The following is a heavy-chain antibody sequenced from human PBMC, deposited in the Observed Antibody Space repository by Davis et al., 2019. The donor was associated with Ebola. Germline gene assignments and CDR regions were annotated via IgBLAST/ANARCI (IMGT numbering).Heavy chain of an antibody. CDR2: IFYSGST. D-gene: IGHD1/OR15-1a*01. J-gene: IGHJ4*02. V-gene: IGHV4-59*01. CDR3: ARVWNGNIDY. Sequence: PSETLSLTCTVSGGSISSYYWSWIRQPPGKGLEWIGYIFYSGSTNYNPPLKSRVTISVDTSKNQFSLKLRSVTAADTAVYYCARVWNGNIDYWGQGTLVTVSS. CDR1: GGSISSYY.